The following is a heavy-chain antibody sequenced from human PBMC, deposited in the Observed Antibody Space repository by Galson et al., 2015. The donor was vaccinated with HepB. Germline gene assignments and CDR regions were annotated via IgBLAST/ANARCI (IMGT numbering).Heavy chain of an antibody. Sequence: SLRLSCAVSGFTFSTYAMHWVRQAPGKGLEYISTISNNGGSTYYADSVKGRFTISRDNSKNTLYLQMSSLRAEDTAVYYCPRGGYHDYWGQGTLVTVSS. CDR3: PRGGYHDY. V-gene: IGHV3-64D*09. J-gene: IGHJ4*02. CDR1: GFTFSTYA. D-gene: IGHD3-22*01. CDR2: ISNNGGST.